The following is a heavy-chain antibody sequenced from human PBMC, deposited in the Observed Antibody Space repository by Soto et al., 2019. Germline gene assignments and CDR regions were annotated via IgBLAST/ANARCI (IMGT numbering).Heavy chain of an antibody. V-gene: IGHV4-31*03. CDR2: MYYSGST. D-gene: IGHD6-13*01. CDR3: ARGYRQSGYSSSWVFDY. CDR1: GGSINSGGYY. J-gene: IGHJ4*02. Sequence: QVQLRESGPGLVKPSQTLSLTCPVSGGSINSGGYYWNWIRQHPGKGLEWIGYMYYSGSTYYNPFLRRRVIIPADTSENHFSLKLSAVTAADTAVYLCARGYRQSGYSSSWVFDYWGQGTLVNVSA.